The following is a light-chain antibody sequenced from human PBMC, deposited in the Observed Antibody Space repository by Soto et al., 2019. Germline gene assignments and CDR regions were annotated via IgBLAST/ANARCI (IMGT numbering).Light chain of an antibody. Sequence: EIVLTQSPANLSLSLGERATLSCRASQSVGSYLAWYQQKPGQAPRLLIYDASNRATDIPARFSGSGSGTDFTLTISSLEHEDFEVYYCQQRSTWSFGQGTRLEIK. CDR3: QQRSTWS. V-gene: IGKV3-11*01. CDR2: DAS. CDR1: QSVGSY. J-gene: IGKJ5*01.